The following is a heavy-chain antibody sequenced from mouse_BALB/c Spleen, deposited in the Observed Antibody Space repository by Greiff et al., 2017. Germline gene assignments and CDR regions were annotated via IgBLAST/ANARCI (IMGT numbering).Heavy chain of an antibody. D-gene: IGHD3-1*01. J-gene: IGHJ4*01. CDR2: ISDGGSYT. Sequence: EVKLVESGGGLVKPGGSLKLSCAASGFTFSDYYMYWVRQTPEKRLEWVATISDGGSYTYYPDSVKGRFTISRDNAKNNLYLQMSSLKSEDTAMYYCARVGTWAMDYWGQGTSVTVSS. CDR3: ARVGTWAMDY. V-gene: IGHV5-4*02. CDR1: GFTFSDYY.